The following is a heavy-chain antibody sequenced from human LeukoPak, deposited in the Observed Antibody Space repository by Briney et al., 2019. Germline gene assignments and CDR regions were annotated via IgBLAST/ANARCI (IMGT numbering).Heavy chain of an antibody. Sequence: SETLSLTCTVSGGSISSGGYYWSWIRQPPGKGLEWIGYIYHSGSTYYNPSLKSRVTISVDRSKNQFSLKLSSVTAADTAVYYCARGYDYGDYFPLLDYWGQGTLVTVSS. V-gene: IGHV4-30-2*01. CDR3: ARGYDYGDYFPLLDY. J-gene: IGHJ4*02. CDR2: IYHSGST. D-gene: IGHD4-17*01. CDR1: GGSISSGGYY.